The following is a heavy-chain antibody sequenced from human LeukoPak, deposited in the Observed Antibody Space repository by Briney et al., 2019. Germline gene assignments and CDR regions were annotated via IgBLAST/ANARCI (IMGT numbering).Heavy chain of an antibody. CDR2: ISSSSSYI. CDR1: GSTFSSYS. Sequence: GGSLRLSCAASGSTFSSYSMNWVRQAPGKGLEWVSSISSSSSYIYYADSVKGRFTISRDNAKNSLYLQMNSLRAEDTAVYYFARDQTPPLCSSTSCYFNYGMDVWGQGTTVTVSS. V-gene: IGHV3-21*01. J-gene: IGHJ6*02. D-gene: IGHD2-2*01. CDR3: ARDQTPPLCSSTSCYFNYGMDV.